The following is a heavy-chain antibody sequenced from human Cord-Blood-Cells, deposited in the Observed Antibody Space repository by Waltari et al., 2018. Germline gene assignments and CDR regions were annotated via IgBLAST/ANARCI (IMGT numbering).Heavy chain of an antibody. V-gene: IGHV1-2*02. J-gene: IGHJ4*02. CDR1: GYIVTGYY. CDR3: ARAGGDYYSSSGYYLDD. D-gene: IGHD3-22*01. CDR2: NNPSSGGT. Sequence: QVQLVQSGAEVKKPGASVKLSCKASGYIVTGYYMHWVRQAPGQGLEWKRWNNPSSGGTNYAKKLKGRVTMTRDKSISTTFKELSRVTSDDTAGYYCARAGGDYYSSSGYYLDDWGQGASVTVTA.